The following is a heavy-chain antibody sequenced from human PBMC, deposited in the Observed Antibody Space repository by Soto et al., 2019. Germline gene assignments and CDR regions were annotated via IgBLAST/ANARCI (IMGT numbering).Heavy chain of an antibody. Sequence: QVQLVQSGAEVKKPGSSVKVSCKASGGTFSSYTISWVRQAPGQGLEWMGRIIPILGIANYAQKFQGRVTITEDKSTSTAYMELSSLRSEDTAVYYCARVHRTVGESYNWFDPWGQGTLVTVSS. CDR2: IIPILGIA. CDR3: ARVHRTVGESYNWFDP. D-gene: IGHD3-10*01. V-gene: IGHV1-69*02. J-gene: IGHJ5*02. CDR1: GGTFSSYT.